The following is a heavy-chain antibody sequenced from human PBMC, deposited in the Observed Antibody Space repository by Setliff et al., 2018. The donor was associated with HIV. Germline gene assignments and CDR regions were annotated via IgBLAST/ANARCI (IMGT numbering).Heavy chain of an antibody. V-gene: IGHV3-15*01. D-gene: IGHD1-1*01. Sequence: PGGSLRLSCTTSGFMFGDYAVSWVRQAPGKGLEWVGRIKTRTEGGTTDYAAPVKGRFTISRDDSKNTLYLQMNSLKTEDTAMYYCTGSVWNPGHWGQGSLVTVSS. CDR2: IKTRTEGGTT. CDR1: GFMFGDYA. J-gene: IGHJ4*02. CDR3: TGSVWNPGH.